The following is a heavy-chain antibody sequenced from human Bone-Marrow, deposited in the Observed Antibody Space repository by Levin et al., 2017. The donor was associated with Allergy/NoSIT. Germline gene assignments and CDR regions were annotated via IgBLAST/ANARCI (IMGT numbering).Heavy chain of an antibody. CDR1: GFIFNTYA. J-gene: IGHJ3*01. V-gene: IGHV3-30*04. D-gene: IGHD2-2*01. CDR2: ISSDGRTT. CDR3: AKAIQLFHADQDAFDF. Sequence: GSLRLSCAASGFIFNTYAMHWVRQAPGQGLEWVALISSDGRTTYYSGSVRGRFIISRDDPWNTLFLQLNSLTPEDTATYYCAKAIQLFHADQDAFDFWGQGTVVTVS.